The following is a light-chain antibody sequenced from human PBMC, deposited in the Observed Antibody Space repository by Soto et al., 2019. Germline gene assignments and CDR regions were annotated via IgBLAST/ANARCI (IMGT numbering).Light chain of an antibody. Sequence: QSALTQPASVSGSPGQSITISCTGPSSDVGGYNYVSWYQQRPGKAPKLIIYEVTNRPSGVSNRFSGSKSGYTASLTISGLQAEDEADYYCSSYTSSSSHYVFGTGTKV. CDR1: SSDVGGYNY. J-gene: IGLJ1*01. CDR3: SSYTSSSSHYV. V-gene: IGLV2-14*01. CDR2: EVT.